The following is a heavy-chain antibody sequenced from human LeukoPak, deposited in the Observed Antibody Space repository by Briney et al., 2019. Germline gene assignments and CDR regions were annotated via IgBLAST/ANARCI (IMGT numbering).Heavy chain of an antibody. V-gene: IGHV3-21*01. J-gene: IGHJ4*02. CDR3: GR. Sequence: GGSLRLSCAASESSVGSNYMTWVRQAPGKGLEWVASISSSSVYIHYADLVKGRFTISRDNAKNLMFLQMNSLRVEDTAVYYCGRWGQGSLVTVSS. CDR1: ESSVGSNY. CDR2: ISSSSVYI.